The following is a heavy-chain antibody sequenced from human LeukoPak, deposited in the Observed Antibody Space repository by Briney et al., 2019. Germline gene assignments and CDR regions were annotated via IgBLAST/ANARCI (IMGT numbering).Heavy chain of an antibody. Sequence: GGSLRLSCAASGFTFSSYWMSWVRPAPGKGLEWVANIKQGGSEKYYVDSGKGRFTISRDNAKNSMYLQMNSLRTEDTAVYYCARNYYGSGSYYNWFDPWGQGTLVTVSS. V-gene: IGHV3-7*01. CDR1: GFTFSSYW. J-gene: IGHJ5*02. D-gene: IGHD3-10*01. CDR3: ARNYYGSGSYYNWFDP. CDR2: IKQGGSEK.